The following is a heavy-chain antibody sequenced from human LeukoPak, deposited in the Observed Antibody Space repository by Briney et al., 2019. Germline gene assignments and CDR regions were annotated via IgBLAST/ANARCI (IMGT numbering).Heavy chain of an antibody. Sequence: GGSLRLSCAASGFIFSNYWMHWVRQAPGKGLVWVSRVNTDGSSTTYADSVKGRFTISRDNAKNTVYLQMNSLRAEDTAVYYCAGGYRYAPYWRQGTLLTVSS. D-gene: IGHD5-18*01. CDR3: AGGYRYAPY. V-gene: IGHV3-74*01. CDR2: VNTDGSST. J-gene: IGHJ4*02. CDR1: GFIFSNYW.